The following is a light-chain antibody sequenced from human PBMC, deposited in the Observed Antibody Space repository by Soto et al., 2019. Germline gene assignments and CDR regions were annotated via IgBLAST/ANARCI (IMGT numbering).Light chain of an antibody. CDR3: LQHNSYPYT. V-gene: IGKV1-17*01. CDR2: AAS. CDR1: QDIRNG. J-gene: IGKJ2*01. Sequence: DIQVTQSPSSLSASVGDRVTITCRASQDIRNGLGWYQQKPGRAPKRLIYAASSLQSGVPSRFSGSGSGTEFTLTISSLQSEDFATYYCLQHNSYPYTFGQGTKVDIK.